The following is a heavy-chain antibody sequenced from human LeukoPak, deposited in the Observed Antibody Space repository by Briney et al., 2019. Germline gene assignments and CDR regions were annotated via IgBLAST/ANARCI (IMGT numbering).Heavy chain of an antibody. J-gene: IGHJ3*02. D-gene: IGHD3-22*01. CDR2: INSDGSST. Sequence: GGSLRLPCAASGFTSSDYWMHWVRQAPGKGLVWVSRINSDGSSTSYADSVKGRFTISRDNAKNTLYLQMNSLRVEDTAVYYCARVWDYYDSSGYYLGAFDIWGQGTMVTVSS. V-gene: IGHV3-74*01. CDR1: GFTSSDYW. CDR3: ARVWDYYDSSGYYLGAFDI.